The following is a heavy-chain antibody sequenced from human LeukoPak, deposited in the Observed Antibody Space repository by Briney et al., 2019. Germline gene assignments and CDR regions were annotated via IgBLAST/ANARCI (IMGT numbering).Heavy chain of an antibody. V-gene: IGHV3-74*01. CDR1: GFSFSSYW. CDR3: AKDRSMTTVTPFDN. J-gene: IGHJ4*02. Sequence: GGSLRLSCAASGFSFSSYWMNWVRQAPGKGLVWVAHINTDGRTTTYADSVKGRFTVARDNAKNTLYLEMNRLRVEDTAVYYCAKDRSMTTVTPFDNWGQGTLVAVSS. CDR2: INTDGRTT. D-gene: IGHD4-17*01.